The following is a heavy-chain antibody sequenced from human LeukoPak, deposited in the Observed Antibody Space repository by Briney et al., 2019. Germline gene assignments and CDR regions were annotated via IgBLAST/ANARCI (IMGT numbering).Heavy chain of an antibody. J-gene: IGHJ4*02. CDR3: AKGLTFGFDY. Sequence: GGSLRLSCAASGFTFSTSGMHWVRQAPGKGLEWVAFIRYDASSKYFADSVKGRFTISRDNSKDTLYLQMNSLRAEDTAVYYCAKGLTFGFDYWGQGTLVTVSS. CDR1: GFTFSTSG. D-gene: IGHD3-16*01. CDR2: IRYDASSK. V-gene: IGHV3-30*02.